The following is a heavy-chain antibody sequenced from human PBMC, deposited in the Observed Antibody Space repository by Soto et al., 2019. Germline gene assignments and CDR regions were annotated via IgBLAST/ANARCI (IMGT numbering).Heavy chain of an antibody. J-gene: IGHJ5*02. D-gene: IGHD1-1*01. CDR3: ASIRANWKFDP. CDR1: GYTFTSYA. Sequence: SVKVSCKASGYTFTSYAMHWVRQAPGQRLEWMGRIIAVNGKTKYAQKFQGRVTITADTSTSTAYMELSSLRSEDTAVYYCASIRANWKFDPWGQGTLVTVSS. V-gene: IGHV1-3*01. CDR2: IIAVNGKT.